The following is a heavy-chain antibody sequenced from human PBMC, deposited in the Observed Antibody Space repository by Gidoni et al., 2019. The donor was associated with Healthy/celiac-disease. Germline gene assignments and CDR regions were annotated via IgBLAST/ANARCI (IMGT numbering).Heavy chain of an antibody. D-gene: IGHD3-22*01. Sequence: QVQLQESGPGLVKPSETLSLTCTVSGGSVSSGRYSWSWIRQPPGKGLEWIGYIYYSGSTNYNPSLKSRVTISVDTSKNQFSLKLSSVTAADTAVYYCATTTSYYYDSSGNFDYWGQGTLVTVSS. J-gene: IGHJ4*02. V-gene: IGHV4-61*01. CDR2: IYYSGST. CDR3: ATTTSYYYDSSGNFDY. CDR1: GGSVSSGRYS.